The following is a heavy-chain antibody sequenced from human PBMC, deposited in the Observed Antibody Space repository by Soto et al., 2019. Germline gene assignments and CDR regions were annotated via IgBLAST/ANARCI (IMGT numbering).Heavy chain of an antibody. D-gene: IGHD3-16*01. CDR3: ARGSYASKFDS. CDR2: IYHSGST. Sequence: SETLSLTCAVSGGSISSGGYSWSWIRQPPGKGLEWIGYIYHSGSTYYNPSLKSRVTISVDRSKNQFSLKLTSVTAADTAMYYCARGSYASKFDSWGQGTLVTVSS. V-gene: IGHV4-30-2*01. CDR1: GGSISSGGYS. J-gene: IGHJ4*02.